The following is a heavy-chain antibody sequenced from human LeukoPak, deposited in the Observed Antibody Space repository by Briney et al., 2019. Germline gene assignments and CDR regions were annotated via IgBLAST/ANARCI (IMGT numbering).Heavy chain of an antibody. CDR2: VSTYNGNT. CDR3: ARLAYCTSSSCSTLRAYFDY. V-gene: IGHV1-18*01. Sequence: ASVKVCCKASGYTFISYGFSWVRQAPGQGLEWMGWVSTYNGNTNYAQKLQGRVTMTTDTSTSTAYMELRSVRSDDTAVYYCARLAYCTSSSCSTLRAYFDYWGQGTLVTVSS. D-gene: IGHD2-2*01. J-gene: IGHJ4*02. CDR1: GYTFISYG.